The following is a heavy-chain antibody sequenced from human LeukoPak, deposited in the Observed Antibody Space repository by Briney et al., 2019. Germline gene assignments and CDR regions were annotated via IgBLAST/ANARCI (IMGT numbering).Heavy chain of an antibody. J-gene: IGHJ5*02. Sequence: SQSLSLTCALSGDILSRKSVAWHWIRKSPSRGLEWLERTYYRPKQSKEYEASVRSRITISPDTSKNQFSLQLNSVTPEDTAVYYCARVEYFGSGSYRFDPWGQGTLVTVSS. CDR2: TYYRPKQSK. V-gene: IGHV6-1*01. CDR1: GDILSRKSVA. D-gene: IGHD3-10*01. CDR3: ARVEYFGSGSYRFDP.